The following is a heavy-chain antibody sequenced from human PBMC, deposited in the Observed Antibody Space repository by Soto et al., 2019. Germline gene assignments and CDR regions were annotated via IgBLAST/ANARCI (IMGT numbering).Heavy chain of an antibody. D-gene: IGHD1-26*01. CDR3: AIEEVGATSIHVFDI. CDR1: GYTFTSYD. J-gene: IGHJ3*02. V-gene: IGHV1-8*01. CDR2: INPNSGNT. Sequence: ASVKVSCKASGYTFTSYDINWVRQATGQGLEWMGWINPNSGNTAYAQKFQGRVTMTRNTSISTAYMELSSLRAEDTAVYYCAIEEVGATSIHVFDIWGQGTMVTVSS.